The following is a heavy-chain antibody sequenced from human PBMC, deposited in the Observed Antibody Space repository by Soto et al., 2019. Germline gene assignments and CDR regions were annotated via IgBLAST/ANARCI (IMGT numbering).Heavy chain of an antibody. CDR1: GYSFTSYW. V-gene: IGHV5-51*01. CDR2: IYPGDSDT. CDR3: ARRAYYYDSSGYYYRWYFDL. J-gene: IGHJ2*01. D-gene: IGHD3-22*01. Sequence: LKISCKGSGYSFTSYWIGWVRQMPGKGLEWMGIIYPGDSDTRYSPSFQGQVTISADKSISTAYLQWSSLKASDTAMYYCARRAYYYDSSGYYYRWYFDLWGRGTLVTVSS.